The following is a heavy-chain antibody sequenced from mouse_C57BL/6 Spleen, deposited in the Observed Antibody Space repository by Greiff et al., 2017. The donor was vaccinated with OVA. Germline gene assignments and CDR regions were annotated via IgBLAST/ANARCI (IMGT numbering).Heavy chain of an antibody. CDR2: IYPGSGNT. CDR1: GYTFTDYY. Sequence: VQLQQSGAELVRPGASVKLSCKASGYTFTDYYINWVKQRPGQGLEWIARIYPGSGNTYYNEKFKGKATLTAEKTSSTAYMQLSSLTSEDSAVYFCALGSRFYFGYWGQGTTVTVSS. V-gene: IGHV1-76*01. J-gene: IGHJ2*01. D-gene: IGHD1-1*01. CDR3: ALGSRFYFGY.